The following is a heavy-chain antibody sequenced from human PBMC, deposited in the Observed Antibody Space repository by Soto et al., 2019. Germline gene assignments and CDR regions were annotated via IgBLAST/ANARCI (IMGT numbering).Heavy chain of an antibody. Sequence: GGSLRLSCAASGFAFSSYAMSWVRQAPGKGLEWVSAISGSGANTYYADSVKGRFTISRNNSKNTLYLQMNSLRAEDSAVYYCAKDGVDIVVVPAAIDWFDPWGQGTLVTVSS. CDR3: AKDGVDIVVVPAAIDWFDP. CDR1: GFAFSSYA. J-gene: IGHJ5*02. CDR2: ISGSGANT. D-gene: IGHD2-2*01. V-gene: IGHV3-23*01.